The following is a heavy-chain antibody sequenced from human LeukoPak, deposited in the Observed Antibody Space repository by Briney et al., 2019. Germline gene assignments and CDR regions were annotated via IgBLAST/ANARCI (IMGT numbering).Heavy chain of an antibody. Sequence: SETLSLTCTVSGGSISSYYWSWIRQPPGKGLEWIGYIYYSGSTNYNPSLKSRVTISVDTSKNQFSLKLSSVTAADTAVYYCAREYYYDSSGYYYGEYAFDIWGQGTMVTVSS. CDR1: GGSISSYY. J-gene: IGHJ3*02. V-gene: IGHV4-59*01. CDR3: AREYYYDSSGYYYGEYAFDI. CDR2: IYYSGST. D-gene: IGHD3-22*01.